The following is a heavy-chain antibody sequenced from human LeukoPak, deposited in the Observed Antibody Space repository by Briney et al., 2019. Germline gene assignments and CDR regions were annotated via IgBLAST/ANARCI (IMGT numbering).Heavy chain of an antibody. CDR3: ARAPSGSYGYAFDI. CDR2: ISSSSSYI. D-gene: IGHD1-26*01. Sequence: PGGSLRLSCAASGFTFSSYSMNWVRQAPGKGLEWVSSISSSSSYIYYADSVKGRFTISRDNANNSLYLQMNSLRAEDTAVYYCARAPSGSYGYAFDIWGQGTMVTVSS. V-gene: IGHV3-21*01. J-gene: IGHJ3*02. CDR1: GFTFSSYS.